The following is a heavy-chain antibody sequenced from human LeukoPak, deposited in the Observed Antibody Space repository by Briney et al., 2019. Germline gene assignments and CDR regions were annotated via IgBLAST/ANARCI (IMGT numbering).Heavy chain of an antibody. D-gene: IGHD3-10*01. CDR2: INPNSGGT. Sequence: ASVKVSCKASGYTFTGYYMHWVRQAPGQGLEWMGWINPNSGGTNYAQKFHGRVSMTRDTSITTAYMELSSLRSDDTAVYYCARGDKKENQSGPSGYFDPWGQGTLVTVSS. V-gene: IGHV1-2*02. CDR3: ARGDKKENQSGPSGYFDP. J-gene: IGHJ5*02. CDR1: GYTFTGYY.